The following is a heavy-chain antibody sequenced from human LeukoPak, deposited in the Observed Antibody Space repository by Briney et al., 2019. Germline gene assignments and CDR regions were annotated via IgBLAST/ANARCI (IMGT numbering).Heavy chain of an antibody. J-gene: IGHJ6*02. CDR1: GYTFTSYY. V-gene: IGHV1-46*01. CDR3: ARGAAASLGYRYYYYGMDV. D-gene: IGHD6-25*01. Sequence: VASVKVSCKASGYTFTSYYMHWVRQAPGQGLEWMGIINPSGGSTSYAQKFQGRVTMTRDTSTSTVYMELSSLRSEDTAVYYCARGAAASLGYRYYYYGMDVWGQGTTVTGSS. CDR2: INPSGGST.